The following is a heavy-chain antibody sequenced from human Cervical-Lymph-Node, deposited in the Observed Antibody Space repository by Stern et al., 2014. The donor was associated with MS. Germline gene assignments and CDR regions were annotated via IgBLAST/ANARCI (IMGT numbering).Heavy chain of an antibody. CDR2: ISTGNYR. CDR1: GFTFSDYY. D-gene: IGHD5-12*01. J-gene: IGHJ4*02. V-gene: IGHV3-11*06. Sequence: QVPLVQSGGDLVKPGGSLRLSCAASGFTFSDYYMSWIRQAPGQGLEWVSYISTGNYRNYADSVKGRFTISRDNAKNSLYLQMNSLRAEDTAVYYCARVFLSGYDSHWGQGTLVTVSS. CDR3: ARVFLSGYDSH.